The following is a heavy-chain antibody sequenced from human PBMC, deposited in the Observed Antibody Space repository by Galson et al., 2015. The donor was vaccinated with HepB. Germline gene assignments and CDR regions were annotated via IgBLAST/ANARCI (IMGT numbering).Heavy chain of an antibody. V-gene: IGHV1-24*01. Sequence: SVKVSCKVSGYTLTELSMHWVRQAPGKGLEWMGGFDPEDGETIYAQKFQGRVTMTEDTSTDTAYMELSSLRSEDTAVYYCATGPAVAGTLGFVYWGQGTLVTVSS. CDR3: ATGPAVAGTLGFVY. D-gene: IGHD6-19*01. CDR1: GYTLTELS. J-gene: IGHJ4*02. CDR2: FDPEDGET.